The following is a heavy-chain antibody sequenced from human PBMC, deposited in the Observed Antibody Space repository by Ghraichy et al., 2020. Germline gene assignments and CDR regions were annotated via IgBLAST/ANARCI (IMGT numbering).Heavy chain of an antibody. CDR3: ARGDLCGGSCYGFDY. CDR2: INHSGST. Sequence: SETLSLTCAVYGGSFSGYYWSWIRQPPGKGLEWIGEINHSGSTNYNPSLKSRVTISVDTSKNQFSLKLSSVTAADTAVYYCARGDLCGGSCYGFDYWGQGNLVTVSS. J-gene: IGHJ4*02. D-gene: IGHD2-15*01. CDR1: GGSFSGYY. V-gene: IGHV4-34*01.